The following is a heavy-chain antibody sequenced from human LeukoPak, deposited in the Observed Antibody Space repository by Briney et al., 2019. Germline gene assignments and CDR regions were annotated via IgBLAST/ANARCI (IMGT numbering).Heavy chain of an antibody. CDR2: IRYDGSNK. V-gene: IGHV3-30*02. Sequence: GGSLRLSCAASGFTISSYGMHWVRQAPGKGLEWVAFIRYDGSNKYYADSVKGRFTISRDNSKNTLYLQMNSLRAEDTAVYYCAKPGGDFWSGSYFDYWGQGTLVTVSS. J-gene: IGHJ4*02. D-gene: IGHD3-3*01. CDR1: GFTISSYG. CDR3: AKPGGDFWSGSYFDY.